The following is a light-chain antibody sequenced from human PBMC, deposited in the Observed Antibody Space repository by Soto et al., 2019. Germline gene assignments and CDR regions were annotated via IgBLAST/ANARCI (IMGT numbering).Light chain of an antibody. CDR3: HHYRSSPLVT. V-gene: IGKV3-20*01. CDR2: GAS. J-gene: IGKJ5*01. CDR1: QSVSSSY. Sequence: ESVLTQSPGTLSLSPGERATLSCRASQSVSSSYLAWYQQKPGQAPRLLIYGASSRATGIPDRFSGSGSGTDFTLTISRLEPEDFAVYYCHHYRSSPLVTFGQGTRLEIK.